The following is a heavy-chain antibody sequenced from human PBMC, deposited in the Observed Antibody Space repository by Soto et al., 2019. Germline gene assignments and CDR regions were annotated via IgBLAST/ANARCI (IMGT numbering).Heavy chain of an antibody. CDR2: ISYDGSNK. Sequence: GGSLRLSCAASGFTFSSYGMHWVRQAPGKGLEWVAVISYDGSNKYYADSVKGRFTISRDNSKNTLYLQMNSLRAEDTAVYYCARRRFLEWLLPPDYYYYYYMDVWGKGTTVTGSS. V-gene: IGHV3-30*03. CDR3: ARRRFLEWLLPPDYYYYYYMDV. D-gene: IGHD3-3*01. J-gene: IGHJ6*03. CDR1: GFTFSSYG.